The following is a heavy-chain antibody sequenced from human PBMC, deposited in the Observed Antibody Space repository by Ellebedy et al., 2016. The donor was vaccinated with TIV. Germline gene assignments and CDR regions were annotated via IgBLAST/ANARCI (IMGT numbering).Heavy chain of an antibody. CDR1: GGSIKTHYW. Sequence: SETLSLTCSVSGGSIKTHYWWHWVRPPPGKGLEWIGEIHHSGSTNYNPSLKSRVTISVDKSKNQFSLNLTSVTAADTAVYYCASLSSYDFWSGYDYWGQGTLVTVSS. CDR3: ASLSSYDFWSGYDY. V-gene: IGHV4-4*02. D-gene: IGHD3/OR15-3a*01. J-gene: IGHJ4*02. CDR2: IHHSGST.